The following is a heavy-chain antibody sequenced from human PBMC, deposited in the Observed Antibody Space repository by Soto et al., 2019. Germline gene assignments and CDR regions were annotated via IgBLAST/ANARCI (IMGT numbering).Heavy chain of an antibody. CDR1: GFSLSTSGMC. Sequence: SGPTLVNPTQTLTLICTFSGFSLSTSGMCVSWIRQPPGKALEWLARIDWDDDKYYSTSLKTRLTISKDTSTNQVVLTMTNMDPVDTATYYCAGIEYCSSASCGYFDYWGQGTLVTVSS. J-gene: IGHJ4*02. V-gene: IGHV2-70*11. D-gene: IGHD2-15*01. CDR3: AGIEYCSSASCGYFDY. CDR2: IDWDDDK.